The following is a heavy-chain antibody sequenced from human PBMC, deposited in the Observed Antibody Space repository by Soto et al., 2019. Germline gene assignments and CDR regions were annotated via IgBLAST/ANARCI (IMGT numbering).Heavy chain of an antibody. CDR3: ARIGYSGSYWPDY. CDR1: GFSLSTSGMC. Sequence: SGPTLVNPTQTLTLTCTFSGFSLSTSGMCVSWIRQPPGKALEWLARIDWDDDKYYNTSLKTRLTISKDTSKNQAVLTMTNMDPVDTATYYCARIGYSGSYWPDYWGQGTLVTVSS. V-gene: IGHV2-70*11. J-gene: IGHJ4*02. D-gene: IGHD1-26*01. CDR2: IDWDDDK.